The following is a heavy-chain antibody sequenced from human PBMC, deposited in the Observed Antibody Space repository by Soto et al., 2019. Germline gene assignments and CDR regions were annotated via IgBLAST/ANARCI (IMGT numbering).Heavy chain of an antibody. CDR3: ARFTTLYWYFDL. CDR1: GYTFTSYD. V-gene: IGHV1-8*01. Sequence: QVQLVQSGAEVKKPGASVKVSCKASGYTFTSYDINWVRQATGQGLEWMGWMKPNSGNTGYAQKFQGRVTITRNTSMSTAYMELSSLRSEDTAVYYCARFTTLYWYFDLWGRGTLVTVSS. J-gene: IGHJ2*01. D-gene: IGHD3-3*01. CDR2: MKPNSGNT.